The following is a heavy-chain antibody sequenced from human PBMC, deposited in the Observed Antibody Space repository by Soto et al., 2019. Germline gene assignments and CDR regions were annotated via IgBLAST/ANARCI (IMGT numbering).Heavy chain of an antibody. CDR1: GLTFSGHW. J-gene: IGHJ4*02. CDR3: TSRPSGMTYHAVFDF. Sequence: GGSLRLSCAASGLTFSGHWMTWVRQTPGEGLQWVAAIKPDGSETFYVDSVKGRFTISRDNARNSLFLQMDSLRAEDTAVYYCTSRPSGMTYHAVFDFWGQGTLVTVPS. V-gene: IGHV3-7*03. CDR2: IKPDGSET. D-gene: IGHD2-21*02.